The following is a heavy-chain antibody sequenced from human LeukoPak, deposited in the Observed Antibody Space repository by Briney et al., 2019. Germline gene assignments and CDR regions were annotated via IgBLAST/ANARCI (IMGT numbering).Heavy chain of an antibody. Sequence: SVKVSCKASGGTFSSYAISWVRQAPGQGLEWMGRIIPILGIANYARKFQGRVTITADKSTSTAYMELSSLRSEDTAVYYCARASTVVTPWGYWGQGTLVTVSS. J-gene: IGHJ4*02. CDR2: IIPILGIA. D-gene: IGHD4-23*01. CDR3: ARASTVVTPWGY. CDR1: GGTFSSYA. V-gene: IGHV1-69*04.